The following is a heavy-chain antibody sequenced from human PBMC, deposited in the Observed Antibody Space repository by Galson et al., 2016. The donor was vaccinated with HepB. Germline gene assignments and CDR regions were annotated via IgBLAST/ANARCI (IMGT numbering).Heavy chain of an antibody. CDR2: ISRGGSTQ. D-gene: IGHD3/OR15-3a*01. J-gene: IGHJ4*02. Sequence: SLRLSCAASGFAFSDYYMNWIRQAPGKGLEWVSYISRGGSTQMYAESVQGRFTISRDNTKNSVYLQMDSLRAEDTALYFCARDRTGWNFDYWGQGALVTVSS. CDR3: ARDRTGWNFDY. V-gene: IGHV3-11*01. CDR1: GFAFSDYY.